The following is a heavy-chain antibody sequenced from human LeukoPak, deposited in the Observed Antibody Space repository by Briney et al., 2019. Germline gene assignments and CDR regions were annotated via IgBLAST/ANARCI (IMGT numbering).Heavy chain of an antibody. CDR2: IYFVGTT. CDR1: GGSISSSSYY. V-gene: IGHV4-39*01. J-gene: IGHJ4*02. D-gene: IGHD1-26*01. CDR3: ARTSGSYYY. Sequence: SETLSLTCTVSGGSISSSSYYWGWIRQPPGKGLEWIGNIYFVGTTYYNPSLKSRVTISVDTSKNQFSLKLSSVTAADTAVYYCARTSGSYYYWGQGTLVTVSS.